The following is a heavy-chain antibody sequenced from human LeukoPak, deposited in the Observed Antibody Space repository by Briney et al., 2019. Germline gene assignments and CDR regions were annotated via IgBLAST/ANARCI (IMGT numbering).Heavy chain of an antibody. CDR1: GFTFSSYE. CDR2: ISSSGSTI. D-gene: IGHD3-22*01. Sequence: GGSLRLSCAASGFTFSSYEMNWVRQAPGKGLEWVSYISSSGSTIYYADSVKGRFTISRDNAKNSLYLQINSLRAEDTAVYYRARDHYDSSGPNFPYFDYWGQGTLVTVSS. CDR3: ARDHYDSSGPNFPYFDY. V-gene: IGHV3-48*03. J-gene: IGHJ4*02.